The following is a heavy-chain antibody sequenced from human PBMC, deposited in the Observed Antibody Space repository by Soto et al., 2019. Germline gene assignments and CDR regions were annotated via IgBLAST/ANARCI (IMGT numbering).Heavy chain of an antibody. CDR1: GFTFGDYA. Sequence: LRLSCTASGFTFGDYAMSWVRQAPGKGLEWVGFIRSKAYDKTTEYAASLKGRFTISRDDSKSIAYLQMSGLKTEDTAVYYCTREIDSWSGYQNYYFDYWGQGTLVSVSS. CDR3: TREIDSWSGYQNYYFDY. V-gene: IGHV3-49*04. CDR2: IRSKAYDKTT. J-gene: IGHJ4*02. D-gene: IGHD3-3*01.